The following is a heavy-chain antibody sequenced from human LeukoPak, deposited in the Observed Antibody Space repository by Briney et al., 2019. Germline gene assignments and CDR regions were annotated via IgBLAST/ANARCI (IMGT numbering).Heavy chain of an antibody. V-gene: IGHV3-30*02. J-gene: IGHJ6*03. CDR1: GFTFSSYG. CDR2: IRYDGSNK. Sequence: GGSLRLSCAASGFTFSSYGMYWVRQAPGKGLEWVAFIRYDGSNKYYADSVKGRFTVSRDNSKNTLYLQMKSLRAEDTAVYYCAKGGGYEAQYYYYLDVWGKGTTVTISS. CDR3: AKGGGYEAQYYYYLDV. D-gene: IGHD5-12*01.